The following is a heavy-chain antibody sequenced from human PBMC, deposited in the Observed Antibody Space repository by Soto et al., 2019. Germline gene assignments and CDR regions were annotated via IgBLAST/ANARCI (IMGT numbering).Heavy chain of an antibody. J-gene: IGHJ6*02. CDR1: GGSLTSYY. D-gene: IGHD6-6*01. Sequence: QVHLQESGPGLVKPSETLSLICTVSGGSLTSYYWSWVRQPVGKGLEWVGRIYSDGTTNYSPSPSLYSRVTMSLDTSKNQFSLKLSSVTAADTAVYYCARGGGYSSSSLSSHGMDVWGQGTTVTVSS. V-gene: IGHV4-4*07. CDR2: IYSDGTT. CDR3: ARGGGYSSSSLSSHGMDV.